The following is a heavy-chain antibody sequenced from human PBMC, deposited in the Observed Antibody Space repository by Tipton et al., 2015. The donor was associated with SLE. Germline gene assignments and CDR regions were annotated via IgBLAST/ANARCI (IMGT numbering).Heavy chain of an antibody. D-gene: IGHD6-19*01. Sequence: TLSLTCTVSGGSIRSGDYYWSWIRQHPGKGLEWSGQINHIGSTNYKPSLKSRVTISVDTSKNQFSLKLSSVTAADTAVYYCARPSPGPIAVAGKNPFHIWGQGTMVTVSS. J-gene: IGHJ3*02. V-gene: IGHV4-30-4*01. CDR2: INHIGST. CDR3: ARPSPGPIAVAGKNPFHI. CDR1: GGSIRSGDYY.